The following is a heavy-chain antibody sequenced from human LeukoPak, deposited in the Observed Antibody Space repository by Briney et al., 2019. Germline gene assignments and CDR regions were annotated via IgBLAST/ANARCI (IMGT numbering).Heavy chain of an antibody. J-gene: IGHJ5*01. D-gene: IGHD1-26*01. CDR1: GFIFSSYG. V-gene: IGHV3-30*18. CDR2: ISYAGSDK. CDR3: AKEARQWDVITGNWFDS. Sequence: GGSLRLSCAASGFIFSSYGMHWVRQAPGKGLEWVALISYAGSDKLYVASVKGRFRISRDKSKNTLYLEMNSLRAEDTAVYYCAKEARQWDVITGNWFDSWGQGTLVTVSS.